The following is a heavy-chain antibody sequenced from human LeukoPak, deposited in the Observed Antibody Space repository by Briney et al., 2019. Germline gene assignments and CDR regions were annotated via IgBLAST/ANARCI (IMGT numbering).Heavy chain of an antibody. V-gene: IGHV4-59*12. CDR2: IYYSGST. Sequence: SETLSLTCTVSGGSISSYYWSWIRQPPGKGLEWIGYIYYSGSTNYNPSPKSRVTISVDTSKNQFSLKLSSVTAADTAVYYCAREPVYDSSGFDYWGQGTLVTVSS. D-gene: IGHD3-22*01. CDR3: AREPVYDSSGFDY. J-gene: IGHJ4*02. CDR1: GGSISSYY.